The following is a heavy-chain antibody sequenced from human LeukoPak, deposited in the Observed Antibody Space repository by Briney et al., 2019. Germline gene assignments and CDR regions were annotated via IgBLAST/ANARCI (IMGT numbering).Heavy chain of an antibody. V-gene: IGHV4-34*01. J-gene: IGHJ4*02. CDR2: INHSGST. CDR1: GGSLSGYY. D-gene: IGHD5-18*01. Sequence: SEPLSLTCAVYGGSLSGYYWSWPRQPPGKGLEWIGEINHSGSTNYNPSLKSRVPISVDTSKNQFSLKLSSVTAADTAVYYCARGGRYGYGYRYYFDYWGQGTLVTVSS. CDR3: ARGGRYGYGYRYYFDY.